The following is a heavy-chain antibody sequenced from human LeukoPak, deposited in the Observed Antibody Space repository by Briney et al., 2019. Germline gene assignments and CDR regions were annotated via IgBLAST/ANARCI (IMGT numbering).Heavy chain of an antibody. Sequence: GGSLRLSCAASGFTFSSYSMNWVRQAPGKGLEWVSSISNCSSYIYYADSVKGRFTISRDNAKNSLCLQMNSLRAEDTAVYYCARDGDFGVVIRYNWFDPWGQGTLVTVSS. J-gene: IGHJ5*02. D-gene: IGHD3-3*01. CDR3: ARDGDFGVVIRYNWFDP. CDR1: GFTFSSYS. CDR2: ISNCSSYI. V-gene: IGHV3-21*01.